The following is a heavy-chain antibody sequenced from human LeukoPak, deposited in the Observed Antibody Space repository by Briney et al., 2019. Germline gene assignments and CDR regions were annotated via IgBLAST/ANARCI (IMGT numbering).Heavy chain of an antibody. V-gene: IGHV3-9*01. CDR3: AKAWDFDY. Sequence: GGSLRLSCAASGFTFDDYAMHWVRQAPGKGLEWVSGISWNSGSIGYADSVKGRFTISRDNAKNSLYLQMNSLRAEDTALYYCAKAWDFDYWGQGTLVTVSS. CDR2: ISWNSGSI. CDR1: GFTFDDYA. D-gene: IGHD3-16*01. J-gene: IGHJ4*02.